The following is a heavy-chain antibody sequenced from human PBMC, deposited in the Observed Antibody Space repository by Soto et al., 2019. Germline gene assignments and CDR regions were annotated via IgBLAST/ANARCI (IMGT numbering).Heavy chain of an antibody. D-gene: IGHD2-2*02. V-gene: IGHV3-64D*06. J-gene: IGHJ3*01. CDR3: VKALXARYXSAKAFDV. CDR2: ITNNGGST. CDR1: GFTFSSYA. Sequence: GSLRLSCSASGFTFSSYAMHWIRQAPGKGLEYVSAITNNGGSTYYEDYVNGRFSISRDNSKNTLYLQMSSLRAEDTAVYYXVKALXARYXSAKAFDVWGQGTMVTVS.